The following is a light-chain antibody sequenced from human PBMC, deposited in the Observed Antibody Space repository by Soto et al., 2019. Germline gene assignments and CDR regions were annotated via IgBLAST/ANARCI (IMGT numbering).Light chain of an antibody. Sequence: QSALAQPASVSGSPGQSITISRTGTNSDIGSYSHVAWYQQFPGKTPKLIIYEVSYRPSGVSHRFSASKSGNTASLTISGLQADDEADYYCISYTGSSTSYVFGTGTKVTVL. CDR3: ISYTGSSTSYV. V-gene: IGLV2-14*01. CDR2: EVS. CDR1: NSDIGSYSH. J-gene: IGLJ1*01.